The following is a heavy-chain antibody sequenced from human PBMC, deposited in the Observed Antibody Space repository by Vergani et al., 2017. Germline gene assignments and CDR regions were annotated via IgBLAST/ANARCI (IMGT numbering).Heavy chain of an antibody. J-gene: IGHJ3*02. D-gene: IGHD3-22*01. Sequence: QVQLQESGPGLVKPSQTLSLTCAVYGGSFSGYYWSWIRQPPGKGLEWIGEINHSGSTNYNPSLKSRVTISVDTSKNQFSRKLSSVTAADTAVYYCARGYVVVITTDAFDIWGEGTMVTVSS. CDR3: ARGYVVVITTDAFDI. V-gene: IGHV4-34*09. CDR2: INHSGST. CDR1: GGSFSGYY.